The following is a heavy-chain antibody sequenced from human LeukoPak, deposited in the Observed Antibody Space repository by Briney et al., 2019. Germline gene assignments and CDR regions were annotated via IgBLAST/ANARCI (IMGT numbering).Heavy chain of an antibody. D-gene: IGHD3-10*01. Sequence: GASVKVSCKVSGYTLTELSMHWVRQAPGKGLEWMGGFDPEDGETIYAQKFQGRVTMTEDTSTDTAYMELSSLRSEDTAVYYCATRGSYFPWFDHWGQGTLVTVSS. J-gene: IGHJ5*02. V-gene: IGHV1-24*01. CDR1: GYTLTELS. CDR2: FDPEDGET. CDR3: ATRGSYFPWFDH.